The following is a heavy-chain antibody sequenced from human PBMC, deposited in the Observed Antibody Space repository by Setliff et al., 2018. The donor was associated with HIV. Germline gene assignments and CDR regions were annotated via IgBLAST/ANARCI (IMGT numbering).Heavy chain of an antibody. CDR2: INTNTGNP. J-gene: IGHJ3*01. Sequence: ASVKVSCKASGDTFTSYAMSWVRQDPGQGLEWMGWINTNTGNPTYGQGLTGRFVFSLDTSVSTTYLNISSLKAADTAVYYRVRRPVVVVAAPLDSFDLRGQRTMFTVSS. CDR3: VRRPVVVVAAPLDSFDL. CDR1: GDTFTSYA. V-gene: IGHV7-4-1*02. D-gene: IGHD2-15*01.